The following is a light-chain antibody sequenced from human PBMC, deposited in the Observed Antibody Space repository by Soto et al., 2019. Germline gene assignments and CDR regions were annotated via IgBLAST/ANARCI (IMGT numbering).Light chain of an antibody. V-gene: IGLV2-14*01. CDR1: SSDVGYYNY. CDR3: CSYVGATTYV. CDR2: EVS. J-gene: IGLJ1*01. Sequence: QSALTQPASVSGSPGQSITISCTGTSSDVGYYNYVSWYQQHPGKAPKLMIYEVSNRPSGVSNRFSGSKSGNTASLTISGLQAEDEADYYCCSYVGATTYVFGTGTKLTVL.